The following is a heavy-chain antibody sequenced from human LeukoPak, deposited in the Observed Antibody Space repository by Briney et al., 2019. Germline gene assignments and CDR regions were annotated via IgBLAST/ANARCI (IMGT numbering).Heavy chain of an antibody. J-gene: IGHJ4*02. CDR1: GYSFTSYW. CDR3: ARQGYSYGYDFDY. Sequence: GESLKTSCKGSGYSFTSYWIGWVRQMPGKGLEWMGIIYPGDSDTRYSPSFQGQVTISADKSISTAYLQWSSLKASDTAMYYCARQGYSYGYDFDYWGQGTLVTVSS. V-gene: IGHV5-51*01. CDR2: IYPGDSDT. D-gene: IGHD5-18*01.